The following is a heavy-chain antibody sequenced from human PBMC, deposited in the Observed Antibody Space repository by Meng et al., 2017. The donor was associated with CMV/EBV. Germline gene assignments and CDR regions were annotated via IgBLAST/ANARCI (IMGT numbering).Heavy chain of an antibody. CDR1: GGSSSSSSYY. V-gene: IGHV4-39*07. D-gene: IGHD3-3*01. CDR3: ASRITIFGVVTAFDP. Sequence: QRQLREAGPVLVKPAETRPLTCTVSGGSSSSSSYYCGWIRQPPGKGLEWIGSIYYSGSTYYNPSLKSRVTISVDTSKNQFSLKLSSVTAADTAVYYCASRITIFGVVTAFDPWGQGTLVTVSS. CDR2: IYYSGST. J-gene: IGHJ5*02.